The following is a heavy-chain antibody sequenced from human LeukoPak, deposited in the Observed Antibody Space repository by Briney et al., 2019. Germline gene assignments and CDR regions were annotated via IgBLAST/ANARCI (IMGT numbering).Heavy chain of an antibody. CDR3: ARDGVGAFDY. D-gene: IGHD1-26*01. Sequence: GASVKVSCKASGYTFSGYYMHWVRQAPGQGLEWMGWINPNSAATNYAQKFQGRVTMTRDTSISTAYMELSRLRSDDTAVYYCARDGVGAFDYWGQGTLVTVSS. V-gene: IGHV1-2*02. CDR1: GYTFSGYY. CDR2: INPNSAAT. J-gene: IGHJ4*02.